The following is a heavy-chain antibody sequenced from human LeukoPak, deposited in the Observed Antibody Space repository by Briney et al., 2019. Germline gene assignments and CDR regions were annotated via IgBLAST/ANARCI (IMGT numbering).Heavy chain of an antibody. D-gene: IGHD1-26*01. CDR1: GFTFSSYS. J-gene: IGHJ4*02. V-gene: IGHV3-21*06. CDR3: ARDGVAELMSALDY. Sequence: GGSLRLSCEASGFTFSSYSMNWVRQAPGKGLEWVSFISSSSTYIYYADSLKGRFTISRDNAKNSLYLQMNSLRAEDTAVYYCARDGVAELMSALDYWGQGILVTVSS. CDR2: ISSSSTYI.